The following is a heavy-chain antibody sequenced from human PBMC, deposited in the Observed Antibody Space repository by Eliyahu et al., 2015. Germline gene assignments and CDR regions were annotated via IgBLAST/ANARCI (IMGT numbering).Heavy chain of an antibody. CDR3: ARDRLYCGGDCYPGHFDY. CDR1: GFTVSXNY. Sequence: EVQLVESGGGLVQPGGSLRLXCAASGFTVSXNYXXWVRQAPGKGLEWVSVIYSGGSTYYADSVKGRFTISRDNSKNTLYLQMNSLRAEDTAVYYCARDRLYCGGDCYPGHFDYWGQGTLVTVSS. CDR2: IYSGGST. J-gene: IGHJ4*02. V-gene: IGHV3-66*02. D-gene: IGHD2-21*02.